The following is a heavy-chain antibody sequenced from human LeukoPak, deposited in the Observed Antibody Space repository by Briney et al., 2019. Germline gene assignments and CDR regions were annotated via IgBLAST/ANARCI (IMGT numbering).Heavy chain of an antibody. D-gene: IGHD2-2*02. CDR2: INHSGST. J-gene: IGHJ4*02. CDR3: ARDTYTRDRPSY. Sequence: KSSETLSLTCAVYGGSFSGYYWSWIRQPPGRGLDWIGEINHSGSTNYNPSIKSRVTISVDTSKNQFSLKLRSVTAADTAVYYCARDTYTRDRPSYWGQGTLVTVSS. CDR1: GGSFSGYY. V-gene: IGHV4-34*01.